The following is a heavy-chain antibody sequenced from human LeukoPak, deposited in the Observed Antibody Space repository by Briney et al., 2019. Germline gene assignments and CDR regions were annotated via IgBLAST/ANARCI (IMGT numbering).Heavy chain of an antibody. CDR2: ISNNSSYI. D-gene: IGHD3-9*01. J-gene: IGHJ4*02. CDR3: ARVPNDILTGDYDY. Sequence: GGSLRLSCAASGFTFSSYSMNWVRQAPGKGLEWVSSISNNSSYIYYADSVKGRFTISRDNAKNSLYLQMNSLRAEDTAVYYCARVPNDILTGDYDYWGQGTLVTVSS. V-gene: IGHV3-21*01. CDR1: GFTFSSYS.